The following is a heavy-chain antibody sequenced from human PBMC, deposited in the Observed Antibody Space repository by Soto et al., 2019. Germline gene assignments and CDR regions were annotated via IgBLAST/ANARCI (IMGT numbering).Heavy chain of an antibody. CDR3: ARHRGSPGSYFGMDV. D-gene: IGHD5-12*01. CDR2: IYPGDSDT. J-gene: IGHJ6*02. Sequence: GESLKISCKGSGYSFTSYWINWVRQMPGKGLEWMGIIYPGDSDTRYSPSFQGQVTISADKSINTAYLQWRSLKASDTAVYYCARHRGSPGSYFGMDVWGQGTTVTVSS. CDR1: GYSFTSYW. V-gene: IGHV5-51*01.